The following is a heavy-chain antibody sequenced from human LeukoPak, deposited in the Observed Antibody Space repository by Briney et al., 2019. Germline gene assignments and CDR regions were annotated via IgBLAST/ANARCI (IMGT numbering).Heavy chain of an antibody. CDR3: AKSQREACCYGMDV. Sequence: SGGSLRLSCTASGFTFSNYAMNWVRRAPGKGLEWVSAISGSGSNTYYTDSVKDRFTISRDNSKNSLYLQMNSLRPKDTAVYYCAKSQREACCYGMDVWGQGTTVTVS. V-gene: IGHV3-23*01. J-gene: IGHJ6*02. CDR1: GFTFSNYA. CDR2: ISGSGSNT. D-gene: IGHD1-26*01.